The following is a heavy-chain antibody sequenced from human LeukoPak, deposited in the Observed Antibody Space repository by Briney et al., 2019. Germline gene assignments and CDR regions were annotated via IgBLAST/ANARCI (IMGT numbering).Heavy chain of an antibody. V-gene: IGHV4-39*07. D-gene: IGHD1-26*01. CDR3: ARVVRGIVGTTFMAFDI. J-gene: IGHJ3*02. CDR1: AGSISSGSYY. CDR2: IYHSGST. Sequence: PSQTLSLTCTVSAGSISSGSYYWGWIRQPPGKGLEWIGSIYHSGSTYYNPSLKSRVTISVDTSKNQFSLKLSSVTAADTAVYYCARVVRGIVGTTFMAFDIWGQGTMVTVSS.